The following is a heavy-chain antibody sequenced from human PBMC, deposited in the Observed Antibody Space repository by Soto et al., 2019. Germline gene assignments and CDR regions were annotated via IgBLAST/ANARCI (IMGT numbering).Heavy chain of an antibody. CDR3: ARGGEYYDFLIGRYIHYLDS. CDR1: GGSISSNNW. J-gene: IGHJ4*02. D-gene: IGHD3-3*01. Sequence: QVQLQESGPGLVKPSGTLSLTCAVSGGSISSNNWWSWVRQPPGKGLEWIGEIYHSGSTYYSPSLMSLVTISVDKSHDQFSLKLSSVTAADTAVYYCARGGEYYDFLIGRYIHYLDSWGQGSLVTVSS. CDR2: IYHSGST. V-gene: IGHV4-4*02.